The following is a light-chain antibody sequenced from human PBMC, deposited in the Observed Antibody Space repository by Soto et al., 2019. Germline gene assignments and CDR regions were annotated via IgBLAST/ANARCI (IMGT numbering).Light chain of an antibody. CDR2: EVS. V-gene: IGLV2-8*01. CDR3: SSYAASNNLGV. CDR1: SSDVGGYNY. Sequence: QSVLTQPPSASGSPGQSVTISCIGTSSDVGGYNYVSWYQQHPGKAPKLMIYEVSKRPSGVPDRFSGSKSSNTASLTVSGLQAEDKADYYCSSYAASNNLGVFGGGTKLTVL. J-gene: IGLJ2*01.